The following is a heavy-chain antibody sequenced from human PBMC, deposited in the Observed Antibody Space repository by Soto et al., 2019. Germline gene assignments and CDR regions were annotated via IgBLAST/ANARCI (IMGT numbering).Heavy chain of an antibody. Sequence: QVQLVQSGAEVKKPGSSVKVSCKASGGTFSSYAISWVRQAPGQGLEWMGGIIPIFGTANYAQKFQGRVTITADESTSTAYTELSSLRSEDTAVYYCARTRDLDYGGNLGIFDYWGQGTLVTVSS. CDR1: GGTFSSYA. J-gene: IGHJ4*02. CDR2: IIPIFGTA. V-gene: IGHV1-69*01. CDR3: ARTRDLDYGGNLGIFDY. D-gene: IGHD4-17*01.